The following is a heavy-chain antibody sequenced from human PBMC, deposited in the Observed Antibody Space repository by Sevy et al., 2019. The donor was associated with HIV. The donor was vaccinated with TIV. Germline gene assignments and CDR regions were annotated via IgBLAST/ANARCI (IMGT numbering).Heavy chain of an antibody. V-gene: IGHV1-18*01. Sequence: ASVKVSCKASGYTFTSYGISWVRQAPGQGLEWMGWISAYNGNTNYAQRLQGRVIMTTDTSTTTAFMELRSLRSDDTAVYYCARDPRTFYYDSSGYGHDYWGQGTLVTVSS. J-gene: IGHJ4*02. CDR2: ISAYNGNT. CDR3: ARDPRTFYYDSSGYGHDY. D-gene: IGHD3-22*01. CDR1: GYTFTSYG.